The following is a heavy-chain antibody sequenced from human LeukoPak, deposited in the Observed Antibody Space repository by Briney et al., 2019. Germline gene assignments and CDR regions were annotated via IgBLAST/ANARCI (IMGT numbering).Heavy chain of an antibody. Sequence: GGSLRLSCAASGFTFSSYTMTWVRQAPGKGLEWVSGITSGGSKYYADSVKGRFTISRDNSKNSLYLQMNSLRAEDTAVYYCAKLPDSSGYHYFDYWGQGTLVTISS. CDR1: GFTFSSYT. CDR3: AKLPDSSGYHYFDY. D-gene: IGHD3-22*01. CDR2: ITSGGSK. J-gene: IGHJ4*02. V-gene: IGHV3-23*01.